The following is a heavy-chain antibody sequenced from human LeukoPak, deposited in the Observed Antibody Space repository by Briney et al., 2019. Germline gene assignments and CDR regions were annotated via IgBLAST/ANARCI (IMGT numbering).Heavy chain of an antibody. V-gene: IGHV1-69*13. CDR2: IIPNFGTA. Sequence: SVKVSCKASGGTFSSYAISWVRQAPGQGLEWMGGIIPNFGTANYAQKFQGRVTITADESTSTAYMELSSLRSEDTAVYYCARDSKRYSSGWYYYWGQGTLVTVSS. D-gene: IGHD6-19*01. J-gene: IGHJ4*02. CDR3: ARDSKRYSSGWYYY. CDR1: GGTFSSYA.